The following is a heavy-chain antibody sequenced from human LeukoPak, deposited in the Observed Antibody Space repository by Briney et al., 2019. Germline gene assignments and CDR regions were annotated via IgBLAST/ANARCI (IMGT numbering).Heavy chain of an antibody. CDR2: INHSGST. CDR1: GGSFSGYY. J-gene: IGHJ4*02. V-gene: IGHV4-34*01. Sequence: SETLSLTCAVYGGSFSGYYWSWIRQPPGKGLEWIGEINHSGSTNYNPSLKSRVTISVDTSKNQFSLKLSSVTAADTAVYYCARSSGRYLVDYWGQGTLVTVSS. CDR3: ARSSGRYLVDY. D-gene: IGHD6-19*01.